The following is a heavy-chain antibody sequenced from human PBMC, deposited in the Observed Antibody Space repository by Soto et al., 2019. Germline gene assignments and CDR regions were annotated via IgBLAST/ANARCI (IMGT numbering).Heavy chain of an antibody. CDR3: ARRNSGWYFDL. D-gene: IGHD4-4*01. V-gene: IGHV3-23*01. CDR2: ISGSGGST. Sequence: EVQVLGSGGGLVQPGGSLRLSCAASGFTFSSYAMNWVRQVPGKGLEWVSVISGSGGSTYYADSVKGRFTISRDNSKNTLYLQMNSLRAEDTAVYYCARRNSGWYFDLWGRGTLVTVSS. J-gene: IGHJ2*01. CDR1: GFTFSSYA.